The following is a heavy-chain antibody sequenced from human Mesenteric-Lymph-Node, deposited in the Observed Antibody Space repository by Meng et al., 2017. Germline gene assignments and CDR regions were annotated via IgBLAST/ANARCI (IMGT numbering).Heavy chain of an antibody. Sequence: QVQLVESGGGVVQLGRSLRPACAASGFTFSSYGMHWVRQALGKGLEWVAIISYDGSNKYYADSVKGRFTISRDNSKNTLYLQMNSLRAEDTAVYYCAKGRGSKMKVGATYFDYWCQGTLVTVSS. CDR3: AKGRGSKMKVGATYFDY. CDR1: GFTFSSYG. CDR2: ISYDGSNK. V-gene: IGHV3-30*18. J-gene: IGHJ4*02. D-gene: IGHD1-26*01.